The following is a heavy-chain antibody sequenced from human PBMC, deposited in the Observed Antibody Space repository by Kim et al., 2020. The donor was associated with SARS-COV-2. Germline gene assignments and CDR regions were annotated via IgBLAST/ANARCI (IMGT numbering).Heavy chain of an antibody. V-gene: IGHV4-31*02. D-gene: IGHD3-16*02. J-gene: IGHJ4*02. Sequence: PKSRVTISVETSKNQFSLKLGSVTAADTAVYYCARATMITFGGVIDHFDYWGQGTLVTVSS. CDR3: ARATMITFGGVIDHFDY.